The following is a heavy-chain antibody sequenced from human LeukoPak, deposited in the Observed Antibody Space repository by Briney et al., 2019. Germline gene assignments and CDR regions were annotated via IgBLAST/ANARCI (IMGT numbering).Heavy chain of an antibody. V-gene: IGHV1-2*02. CDR3: ARVRDGYDPNFDY. CDR1: GYSFTRYA. CDR2: INPNSGGT. Sequence: ASVKVSCKASGYSFTRYAVNWVRQAPGQGLEWMGWINPNSGGTNYAQKFQGRVTMTRDTSISTAYMELSRLRSDDTAVYYCARVRDGYDPNFDYWGQGTLVTVSS. J-gene: IGHJ4*02. D-gene: IGHD5-24*01.